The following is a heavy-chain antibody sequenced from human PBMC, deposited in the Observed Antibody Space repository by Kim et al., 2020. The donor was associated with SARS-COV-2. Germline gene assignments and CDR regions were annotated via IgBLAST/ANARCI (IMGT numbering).Heavy chain of an antibody. D-gene: IGHD2-2*01. CDR1: GFTFSSYG. CDR2: ISYDGSNK. J-gene: IGHJ4*02. CDR3: AKDRNYIVVVSAASPIYFDF. Sequence: GGSLRLSCAASGFTFSSYGMHWVRQAPGKGLEWVAVISYDGSNKYYADSVKGRFTISRDNSKNTLYLQMNSLRAEDTAVYYCAKDRNYIVVVSAASPIYFDFWGQGNL. V-gene: IGHV3-30*18.